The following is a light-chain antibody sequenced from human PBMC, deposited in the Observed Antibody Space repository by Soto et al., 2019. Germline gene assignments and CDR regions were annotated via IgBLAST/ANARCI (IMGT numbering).Light chain of an antibody. CDR1: QSVFSNSNNKNL. J-gene: IGKJ1*01. V-gene: IGKV4-1*01. CDR3: QQYSSSPVT. CDR2: WAS. Sequence: DIVMTQSPDSLSVSLGERATINCKSSQSVFSNSNNKNLLAWFQQKPGHPPRLLINWASTRESGVPDLFSNIESRTEFTHTISSLQGEDVAIFYYQQYSSSPVTFGQGNKEA.